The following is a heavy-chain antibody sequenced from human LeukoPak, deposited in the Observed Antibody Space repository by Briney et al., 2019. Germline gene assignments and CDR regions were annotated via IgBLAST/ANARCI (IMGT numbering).Heavy chain of an antibody. V-gene: IGHV1-24*01. CDR1: GYTLTELS. CDR2: FDPEDSET. Sequence: ASVTVSCKVSGYTLTELSMHWVRQAPGKGLEWMGGFDPEDSETIYAQKFQGRVTMTEDTSTDTAYMKLSSLRSEDTAVYYCATGGSGSYGVSWFDPWGQGTLVTVSS. D-gene: IGHD3-10*01. J-gene: IGHJ5*02. CDR3: ATGGSGSYGVSWFDP.